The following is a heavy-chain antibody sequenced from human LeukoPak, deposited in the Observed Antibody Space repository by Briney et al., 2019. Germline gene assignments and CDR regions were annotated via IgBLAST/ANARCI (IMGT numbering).Heavy chain of an antibody. J-gene: IGHJ6*03. V-gene: IGHV4-39*01. D-gene: IGHD3-3*01. CDR1: GGSISSSSYY. CDR3: ANQRENYDFWSGYLGYYYMDV. Sequence: SETLSLTCTVSGGSISSSSYYWGWIRQPPGKGLEWIGSIYYSGSTYYNPSLKSRVTISVDTSKNQFSLKLSSVTAADTAVYYCANQRENYDFWSGYLGYYYMDVWGKGTTVTVSS. CDR2: IYYSGST.